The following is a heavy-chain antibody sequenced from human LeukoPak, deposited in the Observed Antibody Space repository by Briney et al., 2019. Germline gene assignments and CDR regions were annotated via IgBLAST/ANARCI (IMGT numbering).Heavy chain of an antibody. V-gene: IGHV1-2*02. J-gene: IGHJ6*03. CDR1: GYTFTGYY. CDR2: INPNSGGT. Sequence: GASVKVSCKASGYTFTGYYMHWVRQAPGQGLEWMGWINPNSGGTNYAQKFQGRVTMTRDTSISTAYMELSRLRSEDTAVYYCASKSRVGATGFLYYYYMDVWGKGTTVTISS. CDR3: ASKSRVGATGFLYYYYMDV. D-gene: IGHD1-26*01.